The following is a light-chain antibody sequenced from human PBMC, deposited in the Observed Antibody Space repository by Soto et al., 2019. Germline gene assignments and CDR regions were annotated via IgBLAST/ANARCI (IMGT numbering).Light chain of an antibody. V-gene: IGLV2-8*01. CDR1: SSDVGAYKY. CDR3: TSYVGNDIWV. J-gene: IGLJ3*02. CDR2: EVT. Sequence: QSVLTQPPSASGSPGQSVTISCTGTSSDVGAYKYVSWYQQYPGKAPKLMIYEVTKRPSGVPDRLSGSKSGNTASLTVSGLQAEDEADYYGTSYVGNDIWVFGGGTKLTVL.